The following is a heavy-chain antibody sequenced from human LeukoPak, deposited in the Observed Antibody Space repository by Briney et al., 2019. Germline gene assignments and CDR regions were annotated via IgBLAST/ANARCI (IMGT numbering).Heavy chain of an antibody. D-gene: IGHD3-22*01. CDR3: ARDTITMIAVAYWFFDL. V-gene: IGHV1-18*04. Sequence: ASVKVSCKASGFTFTVYNIHWVRQAPGQGLEWMGWINPNNGYTNYAQKLQGRVTITTDTSTSTAYMELRSLRSDDTAVYYCARDTITMIAVAYWFFDLWGRGTLVTVSS. CDR2: INPNNGYT. CDR1: GFTFTVYN. J-gene: IGHJ2*01.